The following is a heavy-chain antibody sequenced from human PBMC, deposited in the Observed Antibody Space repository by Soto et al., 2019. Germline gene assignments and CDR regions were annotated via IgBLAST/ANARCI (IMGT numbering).Heavy chain of an antibody. CDR3: VRDGTKNLRDRFEP. V-gene: IGHV4-4*07. D-gene: IGHD1-26*01. J-gene: IGHJ5*02. Sequence: QVVLQESGPGVVKPSDTLSLTCNVSGASLSRYYWSWIRQPPGKGLEWIGRIYATGDTDYNPSLKSRISMSVDMSKKQFSLTLRSVTAAETAIYYCVRDGTKNLRDRFEPWGRGILVTVSS. CDR1: GASLSRYY. CDR2: IYATGDT.